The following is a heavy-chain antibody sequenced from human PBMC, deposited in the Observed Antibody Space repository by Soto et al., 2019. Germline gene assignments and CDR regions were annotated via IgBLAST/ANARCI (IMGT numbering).Heavy chain of an antibody. CDR1: GSTFSSYG. Sequence: GGSLRLSCAASGSTFSSYGMNWLRQAPGKGLEWVSSIDSSGSYIYYTDSVQGRFIVSRDNAKNLLYLQMNSLRAGDTAAYFCARDESAGSSTSNWGQGTLVTVSS. CDR3: ARDESAGSSTSN. V-gene: IGHV3-21*01. D-gene: IGHD2-2*01. J-gene: IGHJ4*02. CDR2: IDSSGSYI.